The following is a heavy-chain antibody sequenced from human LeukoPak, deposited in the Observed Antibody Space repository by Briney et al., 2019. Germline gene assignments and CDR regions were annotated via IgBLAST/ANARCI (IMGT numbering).Heavy chain of an antibody. CDR2: ISYDGSNK. J-gene: IGHJ5*02. D-gene: IGHD3-10*01. Sequence: GGSLRLSCAAPGFTFSSYAMHWVRQAPGKGLEWVAAISYDGSNKYYADSVKGRFTISRDNSKNTLYLQVNSLRAEDTAVHYCARGDKQLLFNPNKGGFDPWGQGTLVTVSS. CDR3: ARGDKQLLFNPNKGGFDP. CDR1: GFTFSSYA. V-gene: IGHV3-30*04.